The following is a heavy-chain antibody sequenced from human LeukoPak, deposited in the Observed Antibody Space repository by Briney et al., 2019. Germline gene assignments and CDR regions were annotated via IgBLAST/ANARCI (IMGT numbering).Heavy chain of an antibody. CDR2: IYYSGNT. CDR1: GGSISSYY. V-gene: IGHV4-59*01. Sequence: SETLSLTCTVSGGSISSYYWSWIRQPPGKGLEWLGYIYYSGNTNYNPSLKSRVTISVDTSKNQFSLKLSSVTAADTAVYYCARWLDGWKGVYYFDYWGQGTLVTVSS. CDR3: ARWLDGWKGVYYFDY. J-gene: IGHJ4*02. D-gene: IGHD3-10*01.